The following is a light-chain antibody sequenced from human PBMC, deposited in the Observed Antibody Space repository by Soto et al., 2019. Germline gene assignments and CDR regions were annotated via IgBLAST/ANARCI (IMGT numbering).Light chain of an antibody. CDR3: EQYARTPLT. CDR1: ESVSSNY. CDR2: DAS. Sequence: EIVLTQSPGTLSLSPGERATLSCRASESVSSNYLAWYQQKPGQAPRLLIYDASNRATGIPDRFSGSGSGTDFSLTISRLEPEDFAVYYCEQYARTPLTFGQGTKVEIK. J-gene: IGKJ1*01. V-gene: IGKV3-20*01.